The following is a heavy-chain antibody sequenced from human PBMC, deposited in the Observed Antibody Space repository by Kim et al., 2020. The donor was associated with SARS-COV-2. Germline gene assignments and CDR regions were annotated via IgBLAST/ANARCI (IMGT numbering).Heavy chain of an antibody. CDR3: ASGIAARRLYYYYYGMDV. CDR1: GGSFSGYY. V-gene: IGHV4-34*01. Sequence: QTLSLTCAVYGGSFSGYYWSWIRQPPGKGLEWIGEINHSGSTNYNPSLKSRVTISVDTSKNQFSLKLSSVTAGDTAVYYCASGIAARRLYYYYYGMDVWGQGTTVTVSS. CDR2: INHSGST. D-gene: IGHD6-6*01. J-gene: IGHJ6*02.